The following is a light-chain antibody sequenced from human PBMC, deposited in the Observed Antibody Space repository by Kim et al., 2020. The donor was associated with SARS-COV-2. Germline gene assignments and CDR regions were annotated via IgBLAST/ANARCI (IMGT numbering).Light chain of an antibody. CDR2: NDK. Sequence: AVGETYRISCGGTSFGSNAVHWYQRKPRQVPVVVMDNDKDPTSGTAERFCGSNSGYTATLTISSVAAEDEADSFYQVWESSNGHPVFGGGTKLTVL. J-gene: IGLJ3*02. V-gene: IGLV3-21*01. CDR3: QVWESSNGHPV. CDR1: SFGSNA.